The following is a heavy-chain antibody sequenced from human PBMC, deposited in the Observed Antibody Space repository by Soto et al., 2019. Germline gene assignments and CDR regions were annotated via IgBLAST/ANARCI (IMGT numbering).Heavy chain of an antibody. Sequence: SQTLSLTCAISGDSVSSNSAAWNWIRQSPSRGLEWLGRTYYRSKWYNDYAVSVKSRITINPDTSKNQFSLQLNSVTPEDTAVYYCARDVDFGELSSYYYYGMDVWGQGTTVTVSS. CDR2: TYYRSKWYN. J-gene: IGHJ6*02. CDR1: GDSVSSNSAA. CDR3: ARDVDFGELSSYYYYGMDV. D-gene: IGHD3-10*01. V-gene: IGHV6-1*01.